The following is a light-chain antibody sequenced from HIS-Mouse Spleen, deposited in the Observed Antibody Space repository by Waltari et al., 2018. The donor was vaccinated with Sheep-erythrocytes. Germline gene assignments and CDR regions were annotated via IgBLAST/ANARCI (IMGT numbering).Light chain of an antibody. J-gene: IGLJ3*02. CDR1: KLGDNY. CDR2: QDS. V-gene: IGLV3-1*01. Sequence: SYELTQPPSVSVSPGQTASITCPGDKLGDNYAAWYQQKPGQFPVLVIYQDSKRPSGIPERFSGSNSGNTATLTISGTQAMDEADYYCQAWDSSTAWVFGGGTKLTVL. CDR3: QAWDSSTAWV.